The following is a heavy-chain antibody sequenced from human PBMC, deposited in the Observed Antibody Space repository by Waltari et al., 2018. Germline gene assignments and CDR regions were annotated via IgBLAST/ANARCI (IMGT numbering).Heavy chain of an antibody. D-gene: IGHD2-15*01. CDR1: GYSFTTYW. CDR3: ARTHIGGNLPFHN. Sequence: EVHLVQSGTEVRKPGESLTISCKASGYSFTTYWITWVRQMPGKGLEWMGRSDPGDSYADYSPSFQSHVTISVDKSISTAYLQWSGLKASDSALYYCARTHIGGNLPFHNWGQGTLVTVSS. V-gene: IGHV5-10-1*03. J-gene: IGHJ4*02. CDR2: SDPGDSYA.